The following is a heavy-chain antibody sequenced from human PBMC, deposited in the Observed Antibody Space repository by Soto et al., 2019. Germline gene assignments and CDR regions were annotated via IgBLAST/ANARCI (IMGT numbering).Heavy chain of an antibody. CDR1: GGSISSGDYY. Sequence: SETLSLTCTVSGGSISSGDYYWNWIRQPPGKGLEWIGYIYYSGSTYYNPSLKSRITISVDTSKNQFSLKLSSVTAADTAVYYCARAGSSGSYYFDYWGQGTLVT. J-gene: IGHJ4*02. D-gene: IGHD3-22*01. CDR3: ARAGSSGSYYFDY. V-gene: IGHV4-30-4*01. CDR2: IYYSGST.